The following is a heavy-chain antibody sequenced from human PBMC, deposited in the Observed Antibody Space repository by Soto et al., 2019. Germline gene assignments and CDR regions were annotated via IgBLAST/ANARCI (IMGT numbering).Heavy chain of an antibody. J-gene: IGHJ4*02. CDR2: INPSARSA. Sequence: GASVKVSCKASGYTFTNYYLHWVRQAPGQGLEWVGMINPSARSASYAQKLRGRLTMDRDTSTTTVYMELSRLTFEDTAVYFCARENPAANGVLDHWGQGNLVTVSS. CDR1: GYTFTNYY. D-gene: IGHD3-10*01. CDR3: ARENPAANGVLDH. V-gene: IGHV1-46*04.